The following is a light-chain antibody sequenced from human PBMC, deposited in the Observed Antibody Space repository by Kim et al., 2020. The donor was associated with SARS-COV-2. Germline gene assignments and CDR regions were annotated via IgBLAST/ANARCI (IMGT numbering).Light chain of an antibody. CDR1: QSVRGNY. CDR3: QQYVSSTGT. V-gene: IGKV3-20*01. CDR2: GTS. Sequence: LPPGERATLSCRASQSVRGNYLAWYQQKPGQAPRLLIYGTSTRATGIADRFSGSGSGTDFTLTISRLEPEDFAVYYCQQYVSSTGTFGQGTKLEI. J-gene: IGKJ2*01.